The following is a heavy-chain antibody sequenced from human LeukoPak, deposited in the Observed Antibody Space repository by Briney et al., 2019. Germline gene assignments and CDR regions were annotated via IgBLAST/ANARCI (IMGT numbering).Heavy chain of an antibody. J-gene: IGHJ6*02. D-gene: IGHD6-19*01. CDR2: ISGSGGST. Sequence: GGSLRLSCAASGFTFSSYAMSWVRQAPGKGLEWVSAISGSGGSTYYADSVKGRFTISRDNSKNTLYLQMNSLRAEDTAVYYCAKDVTQWLAFYGTDVWGQGTTVTVSS. V-gene: IGHV3-23*01. CDR3: AKDVTQWLAFYGTDV. CDR1: GFTFSSYA.